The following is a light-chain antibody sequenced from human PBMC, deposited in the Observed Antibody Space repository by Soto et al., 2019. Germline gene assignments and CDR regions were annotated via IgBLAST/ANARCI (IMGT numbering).Light chain of an antibody. J-gene: IGLJ2*01. CDR3: SSYTSSSTSVV. CDR1: SSDVGGYNY. Sequence: QSALTQPASVSGAPGQSITISCTGTSSDVGGYNYVSWYQQHPGKAPILMIYDVSNRPSGVSDRFSGSKSGNTASLTISGLQAEDEADYYCSSYTSSSTSVVFGGGTKLTV. CDR2: DVS. V-gene: IGLV2-14*01.